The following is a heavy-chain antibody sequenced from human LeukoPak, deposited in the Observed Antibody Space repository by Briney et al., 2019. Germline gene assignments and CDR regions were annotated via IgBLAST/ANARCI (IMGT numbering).Heavy chain of an antibody. D-gene: IGHD3-22*01. CDR2: ISSSGSII. CDR1: GFTFSSYG. CDR3: TRDRYYYDSSGHPYYFDY. J-gene: IGHJ4*02. V-gene: IGHV3-48*04. Sequence: GGSLRLSCAASGFTFSSYGMHWVRQAPGKGLEWVSYISSSGSIIYYADSVKGRFTISRDNAKNSLYLQMNSLRAEDTAVYYCTRDRYYYDSSGHPYYFDYWGQGALVTVSS.